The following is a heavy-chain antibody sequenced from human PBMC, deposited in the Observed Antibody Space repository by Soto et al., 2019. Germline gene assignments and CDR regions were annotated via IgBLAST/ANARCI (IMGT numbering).Heavy chain of an antibody. V-gene: IGHV4-59*01. CDR2: IYYSGST. CDR3: ARDRRRVATITDDAFDI. D-gene: IGHD5-12*01. Sequence: PSETLSLTCTVSGGSISSYYWSWIRQPPGTGLEWIGYIYYSGSTNYNPSLKSRVTISVDTSKNQFSLKLSSVTAADTAVYYCARDRRRVATITDDAFDIWGQGTMVTVSS. J-gene: IGHJ3*02. CDR1: GGSISSYY.